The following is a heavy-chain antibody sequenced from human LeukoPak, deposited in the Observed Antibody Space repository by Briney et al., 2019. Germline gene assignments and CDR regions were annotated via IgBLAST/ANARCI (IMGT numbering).Heavy chain of an antibody. J-gene: IGHJ4*02. CDR1: GFTFNLYG. CDR3: AEAQAGGYNYAPLDY. Sequence: GGSLRLSCAASGFTFNLYGMNWVRQAPGKGLEWVSSISGSGGNIYYADFVKGRFTISRDNSENTLYLQMNSLRAEDTAVYYCAEAQAGGYNYAPLDYWGQGTLVTVPS. V-gene: IGHV3-23*01. D-gene: IGHD5-18*01. CDR2: ISGSGGNI.